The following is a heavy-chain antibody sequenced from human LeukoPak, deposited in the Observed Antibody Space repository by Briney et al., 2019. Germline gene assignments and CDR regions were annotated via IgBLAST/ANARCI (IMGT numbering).Heavy chain of an antibody. J-gene: IGHJ5*02. D-gene: IGHD3-10*01. Sequence: SQTLSLTCTVGGGSLNSDDYYWSWIRQSPGKGLEWIGHIDYSGSTSYNPSLKSRVSISLDTSKNQFSLRLSSMTAADTAVYYCARDRWFGEYNWFDPWGQGILVTVSS. CDR1: GGSLNSDDYY. V-gene: IGHV4-30-4*01. CDR3: ARDRWFGEYNWFDP. CDR2: IDYSGST.